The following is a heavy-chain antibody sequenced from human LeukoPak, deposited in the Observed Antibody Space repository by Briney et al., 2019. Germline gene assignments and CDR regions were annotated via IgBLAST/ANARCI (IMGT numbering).Heavy chain of an antibody. CDR1: GYTFTSYY. Sequence: ASVKVSCKASGYTFTSYYMHWVRQAPGQGLEWMGIINPSGGSTSYAQKLQGRVTMTTDTSTSTAYMELRSLRSDDTAVYYCARDGADSGSYGRHWGQGTLVTVSS. CDR3: ARDGADSGSYGRH. CDR2: INPSGGST. D-gene: IGHD1-26*01. V-gene: IGHV1-46*01. J-gene: IGHJ4*02.